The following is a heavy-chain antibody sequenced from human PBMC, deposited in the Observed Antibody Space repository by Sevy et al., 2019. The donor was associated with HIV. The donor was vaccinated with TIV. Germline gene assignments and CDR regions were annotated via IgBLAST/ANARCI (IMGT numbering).Heavy chain of an antibody. V-gene: IGHV3-30*18. D-gene: IGHD3-3*01. CDR3: GKVSIFGVGGFYDY. CDR1: GIIFTSSG. J-gene: IGHJ4*02. Sequence: GGSLRLSCVVSGIIFTSSGMHWVRQAPGKGLEWVAVISYHGRDKFYADSVKGRFTISRDNSKNTVYLQMNNLRAEDTAVYYCGKVSIFGVGGFYDYWGQGTLVTVSS. CDR2: ISYHGRDK.